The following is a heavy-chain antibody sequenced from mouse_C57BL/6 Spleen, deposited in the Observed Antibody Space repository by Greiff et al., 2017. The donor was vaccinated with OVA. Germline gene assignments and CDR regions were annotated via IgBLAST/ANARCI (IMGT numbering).Heavy chain of an antibody. CDR3: ARGYYGSRAWFAY. D-gene: IGHD1-1*01. CDR1: GYTFTDYY. CDR2: INPYNGGT. J-gene: IGHJ3*01. Sequence: EVQLQQSGPVLVKPGASVKMSCKASGYTFTDYYMNWVKQSHGKSLEWIGVINPYNGGTSYNQKFKGKATLTVDKSSSTAYMELNSLTSEDSAVYYCARGYYGSRAWFAYWGQGTLVTVSA. V-gene: IGHV1-19*01.